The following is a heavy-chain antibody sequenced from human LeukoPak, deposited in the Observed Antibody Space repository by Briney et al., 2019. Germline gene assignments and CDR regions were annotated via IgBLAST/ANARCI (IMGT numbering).Heavy chain of an antibody. CDR1: GFTFSSFA. V-gene: IGHV3-23*01. CDR2: VSGSAGRT. D-gene: IGHD2-8*02. CDR3: AKNRGHCVDGVCHNYYYMDV. J-gene: IGHJ6*03. Sequence: GGSLRLSCAASGFTFSSFAMTWVRQAPGKGLEWVSTVSGSAGRTDYADSVKGRFTISRDNLKNTSYLQMNGLRAEDTAVYNCAKNRGHCVDGVCHNYYYMDVWGRGTTVTVSS.